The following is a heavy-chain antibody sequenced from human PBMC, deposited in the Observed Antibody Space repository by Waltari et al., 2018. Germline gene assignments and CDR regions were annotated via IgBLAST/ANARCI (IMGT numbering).Heavy chain of an antibody. CDR1: GFTFSSYG. V-gene: IGHV3-30*18. CDR2: IWYGGSNK. CDR3: AKIGGSSGGYYFDY. D-gene: IGHD1-26*01. Sequence: QVQLVESGGGVVQPGRSLRLSCAASGFTFSSYGMHWVRQAPGKGLEWVAVIWYGGSNKDYADSVKGRFTISRDNSKNTLYLQMNSLRAEDTAMYYCAKIGGSSGGYYFDYWGQGTLVTVSS. J-gene: IGHJ4*02.